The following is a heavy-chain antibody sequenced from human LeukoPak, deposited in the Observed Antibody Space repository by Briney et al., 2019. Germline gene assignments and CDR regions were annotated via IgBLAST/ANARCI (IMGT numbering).Heavy chain of an antibody. D-gene: IGHD2/OR15-2a*01. V-gene: IGHV3-74*01. Sequence: GGSLRLSCAASGLNFHNTWMHWIRQAPGKGLVWVSRIKGDGITTTYADSVKGRFTISRDNAKNTLYLQMNSLRAEDTAVYYCAADGEYAFLFWGQGTMVTVSS. CDR3: AADGEYAFLF. CDR2: IKGDGITT. J-gene: IGHJ3*01. CDR1: GLNFHNTW.